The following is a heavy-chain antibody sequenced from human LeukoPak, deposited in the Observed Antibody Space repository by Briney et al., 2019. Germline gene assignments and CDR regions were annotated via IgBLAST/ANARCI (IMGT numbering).Heavy chain of an antibody. J-gene: IGHJ4*02. CDR1: GFTFSSYS. Sequence: PGGSLRLSCAASGFTFSSYSMNWVRQAPGKGLEWVSSISSSSSYIYYADSVKGRFTISRDNAKNSLYLQMNSLRAEETAVYYCARVTWSSSSCFEYWGQGTLVTVSS. CDR2: ISSSSSYI. V-gene: IGHV3-21*01. CDR3: ARVTWSSSSCFEY. D-gene: IGHD6-13*01.